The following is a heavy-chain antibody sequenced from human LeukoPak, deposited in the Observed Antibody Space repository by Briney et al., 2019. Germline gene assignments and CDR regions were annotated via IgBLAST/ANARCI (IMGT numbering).Heavy chain of an antibody. Sequence: GGSLRLSCAASGFTFSSYAMHWVRQAPGKELEWVAVISYDGSNKYYADSVKGRFTISRDNSKNTLYLQMNSLRAEDTAVYYCARDRPDGSGSYLDYWGQGTLVTVSS. J-gene: IGHJ4*02. CDR2: ISYDGSNK. CDR3: ARDRPDGSGSYLDY. CDR1: GFTFSSYA. D-gene: IGHD3-10*01. V-gene: IGHV3-30-3*01.